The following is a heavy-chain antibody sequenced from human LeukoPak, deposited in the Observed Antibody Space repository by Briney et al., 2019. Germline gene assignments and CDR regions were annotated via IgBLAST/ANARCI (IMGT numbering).Heavy chain of an antibody. V-gene: IGHV1-46*03. J-gene: IGHJ5*02. CDR3: ANQWFGELDAPDQ. Sequence: ASVKVSCKASGYTFTSYYMHWVRQAPGQGLEWMGIINPSGGSTSYAQKFQGRVTMTRDTSTSTVYMELSSLRSEDTAVYYCANQWFGELDAPDQWGQGTLVTVSS. D-gene: IGHD3-10*01. CDR1: GYTFTSYY. CDR2: INPSGGST.